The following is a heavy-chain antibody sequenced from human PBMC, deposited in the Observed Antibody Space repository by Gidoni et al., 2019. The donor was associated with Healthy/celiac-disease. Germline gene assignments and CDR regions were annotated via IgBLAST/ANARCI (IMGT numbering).Heavy chain of an antibody. CDR2: IKSKTDGGTT. V-gene: IGHV3-15*01. Sequence: EVQLVESGGGLVKPGGSLRPSCSACGFTSITAGMRGVRQAPGKGLEWVGRIKSKTDGGTTDYAAPVKGRFTISRDDSKNTLYLQMNSLKTEDTAVYYCTTVGAYCGGDCLDYWGQGTLVTVSS. CDR3: TTVGAYCGGDCLDY. D-gene: IGHD2-21*01. CDR1: GFTSITAG. J-gene: IGHJ4*02.